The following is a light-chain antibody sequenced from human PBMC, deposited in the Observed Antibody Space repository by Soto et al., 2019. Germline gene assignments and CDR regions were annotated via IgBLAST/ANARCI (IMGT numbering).Light chain of an antibody. CDR2: DVS. Sequence: QSALTQPASVSGSPGQSITISWTGTSSDVGGFIFVSWYQQHPGRAPKLMIYDVSNRPSGVSNRFSGSKSGNTASLTISGLQADDDADYYCVSYTTSASYVFGTGTKLTVL. CDR3: VSYTTSASYV. V-gene: IGLV2-14*01. J-gene: IGLJ1*01. CDR1: SSDVGGFIF.